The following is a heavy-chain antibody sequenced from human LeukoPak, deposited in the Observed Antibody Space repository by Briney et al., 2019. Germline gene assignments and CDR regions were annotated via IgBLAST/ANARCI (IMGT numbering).Heavy chain of an antibody. CDR3: TTGGYSYHYLYVN. Sequence: GGSLRLSCAVSGFTFRDAWMAWVRQAPGKGLEWVDHIRSKTAGGTADYAAPVKGRFTISRDDSRNIVYLQMNSLISEDTAMYYCTTGGYSYHYLYVNWGQGTLVSVSS. J-gene: IGHJ1*01. D-gene: IGHD5-18*01. CDR2: IRSKTAGGTA. CDR1: GFTFRDAW. V-gene: IGHV3-15*01.